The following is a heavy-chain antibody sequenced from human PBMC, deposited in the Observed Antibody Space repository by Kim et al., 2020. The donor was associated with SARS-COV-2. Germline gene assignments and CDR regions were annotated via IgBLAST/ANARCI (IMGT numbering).Heavy chain of an antibody. Sequence: GGSLRLSCAASGFTFSSYAMSWVRQAPGKGLEWVSAISGSGGSTYYADSVKGRFTISRDNSKNTLYLQMNSLRAEDTAVYYCAKDLYGVVAATRTCFDYWGQGTLVSVSS. V-gene: IGHV3-23*01. CDR2: ISGSGGST. J-gene: IGHJ4*02. CDR1: GFTFSSYA. CDR3: AKDLYGVVAATRTCFDY. D-gene: IGHD2-15*01.